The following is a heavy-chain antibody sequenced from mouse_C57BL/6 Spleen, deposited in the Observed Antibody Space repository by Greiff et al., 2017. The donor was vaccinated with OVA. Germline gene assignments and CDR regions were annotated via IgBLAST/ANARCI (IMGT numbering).Heavy chain of an antibody. V-gene: IGHV5-6*01. Sequence: EVQGVESGGDLVKPGGSLKLSCAASGFTFSSYGVSWVRQTPDKRLEWVATISSGGSYTYYPDSVKGRFTISRDNAKNTLYLQMSSLKSEDTAMYYCARHSYDGYPAAWCAYWGQGTLVTVSA. J-gene: IGHJ3*01. CDR3: ARHSYDGYPAAWCAY. CDR2: ISSGGSYT. D-gene: IGHD2-3*01. CDR1: GFTFSSYG.